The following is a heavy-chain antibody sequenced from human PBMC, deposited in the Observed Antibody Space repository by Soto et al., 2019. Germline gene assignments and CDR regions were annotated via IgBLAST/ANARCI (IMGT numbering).Heavy chain of an antibody. CDR1: GFTFSTYG. J-gene: IGHJ4*02. D-gene: IGHD5-18*01. CDR2: IWYDGSNK. Sequence: PGGSLRLSCAASGFTFSTYGMHWVRQAPGKGLEWVAVIWYDGSNKYYADSVKGRFTISRDNSRDTLYLQMNSLRADDTAVYYCARGYGRNFDDWGQGTLVTVSS. V-gene: IGHV3-33*01. CDR3: ARGYGRNFDD.